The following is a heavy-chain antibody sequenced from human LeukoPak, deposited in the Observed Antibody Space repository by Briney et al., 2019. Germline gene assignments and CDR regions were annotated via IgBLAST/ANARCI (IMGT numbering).Heavy chain of an antibody. CDR3: AKDIGRYGDYGYFDY. D-gene: IGHD4-17*01. V-gene: IGHV3-9*01. J-gene: IGHJ4*02. CDR2: ISWNSGST. CDR1: GFTFDDYA. Sequence: GGSLRLSCAASGFTFDDYAMHWVRQAPGKGLEWVSGISWNSGSTGYADSVKGRFTISRDNAKNSLYLQMNSLRAEDTALYYCAKDIGRYGDYGYFDYWGQGTLVTVSS.